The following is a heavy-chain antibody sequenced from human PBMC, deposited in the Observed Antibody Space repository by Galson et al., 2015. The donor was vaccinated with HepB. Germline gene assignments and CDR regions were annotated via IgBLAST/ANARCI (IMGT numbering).Heavy chain of an antibody. D-gene: IGHD2-15*01. V-gene: IGHV3-21*01. CDR1: GFTFSSYS. CDR3: ARDLGSVVVVAPYFDY. Sequence: SLRLSCAASGFTFSSYSMNWVRQAPGKGLEWVSSISSSSSYIYYADSVKGRFTISRDNAKNSLYLQMNSLRAEDTAVYYCARDLGSVVVVAPYFDYWGQGTLVTVSS. CDR2: ISSSSSYI. J-gene: IGHJ4*02.